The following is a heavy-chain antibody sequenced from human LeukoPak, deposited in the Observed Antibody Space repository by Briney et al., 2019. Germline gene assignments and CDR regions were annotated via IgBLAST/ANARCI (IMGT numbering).Heavy chain of an antibody. CDR2: IKEDGSRD. CDR1: GFTFTTYW. V-gene: IGHV3-7*01. J-gene: IGHJ5*01. D-gene: IGHD5-24*01. Sequence: GGSLRLSCAASGFTFTTYWMSWVRQTPEKGLEWVANIKEDGSRDYYVDSVKGRFTISRDNAKNLLYLQMKSLRAEDTAVYYCARDGGGYDSWGQGTLVTVSS. CDR3: ARDGGGYDS.